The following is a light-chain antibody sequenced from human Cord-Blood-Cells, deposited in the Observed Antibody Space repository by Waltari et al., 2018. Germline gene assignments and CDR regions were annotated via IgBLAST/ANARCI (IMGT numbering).Light chain of an antibody. V-gene: IGLV2-23*01. Sequence: QSALTQPASVSGSPGQSITISCTGTSSDVGGYNLVSWYQQHPGKAPKHMIYEGSKRPSGVFNRFTGSKSGNTASLTISGLQAADEADYYCCSYAGVVFGGGTKLTVL. CDR3: CSYAGVV. CDR2: EGS. CDR1: SSDVGGYNL. J-gene: IGLJ2*01.